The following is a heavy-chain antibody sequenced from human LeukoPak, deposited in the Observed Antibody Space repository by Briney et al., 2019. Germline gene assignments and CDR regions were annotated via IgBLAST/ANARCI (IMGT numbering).Heavy chain of an antibody. CDR3: ARERYDILTGYYPTLDFDY. V-gene: IGHV3-48*03. CDR1: GFTFSRYV. D-gene: IGHD3-9*01. Sequence: GGSLRLSCAASGFTFSRYVMNWVRHAPGKGLEWVSYISSSGSTIYYADSVKGRFTISRDNAKNTLYLQMNSLIAEDTAVYYCARERYDILTGYYPTLDFDYWGQGTLVTVS. CDR2: ISSSGSTI. J-gene: IGHJ4*02.